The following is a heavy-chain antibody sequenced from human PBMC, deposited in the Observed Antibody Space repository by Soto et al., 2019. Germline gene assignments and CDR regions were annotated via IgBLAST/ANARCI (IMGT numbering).Heavy chain of an antibody. V-gene: IGHV1-69*01. CDR3: ARVGYVEDAFDI. CDR1: GGPFSGYA. J-gene: IGHJ3*02. D-gene: IGHD2-8*01. Sequence: QLQLLQFGAGGKRPGSSVKFSSKALGGPFSGYAFSWGGQAPGQGLEWMGGIFLIFGTANYAQKFQGRVTITADESTSTAYMELSSLRSEDTAVYYCARVGYVEDAFDIWGQGTMVTVSS. CDR2: IFLIFGTA.